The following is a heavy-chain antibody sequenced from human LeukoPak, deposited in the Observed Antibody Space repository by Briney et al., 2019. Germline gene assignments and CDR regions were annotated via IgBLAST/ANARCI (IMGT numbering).Heavy chain of an antibody. CDR3: ARGSSSRDMRFDY. Sequence: PGGSLRLSCAASGFTFSSYTMNWVRQPPGKGLEWVSNIGTSSTTIYYADSVKGRFTISRDNAKNSLYLQMNSLRAEDTAVYYCARGSSSRDMRFDYWGQGTLVTVSS. J-gene: IGHJ4*02. CDR1: GFTFSSYT. D-gene: IGHD6-6*01. CDR2: IGTSSTTI. V-gene: IGHV3-48*04.